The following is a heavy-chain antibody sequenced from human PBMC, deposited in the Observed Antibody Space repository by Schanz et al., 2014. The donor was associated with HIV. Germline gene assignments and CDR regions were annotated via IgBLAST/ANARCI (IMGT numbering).Heavy chain of an antibody. CDR1: GFTFSTYG. CDR2: ISNDGRNK. CDR3: AKVATWDYYGMDV. J-gene: IGHJ6*02. Sequence: QVQLVESGGGVVQPGRSLRLSCAASGFTFSTYGMHWVRQTPGKGLEWVAFISNDGRNKYYADSVKGRFTISRDSSRDTLYLQMNSLRAEDTAVYYCAKVATWDYYGMDVWGQGTTVIVSS. V-gene: IGHV3-30*18.